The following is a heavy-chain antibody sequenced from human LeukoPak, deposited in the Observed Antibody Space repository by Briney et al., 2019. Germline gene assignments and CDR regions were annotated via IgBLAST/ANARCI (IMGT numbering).Heavy chain of an antibody. J-gene: IGHJ3*01. CDR3: ARISGSNWYNERRAFDV. D-gene: IGHD6-13*01. CDR2: VYYTGST. CDR1: GGSISSCY. V-gene: IGHV4-59*07. Sequence: SDTLSLTCTVSGGSISSCYWIWVRQPPGKGLEWIGFVYYTGSTNYSPSLKSRVTISVDTSKNQFSLKLRSVTAADTAVYYCARISGSNWYNERRAFDVWGQGTMVTVSS.